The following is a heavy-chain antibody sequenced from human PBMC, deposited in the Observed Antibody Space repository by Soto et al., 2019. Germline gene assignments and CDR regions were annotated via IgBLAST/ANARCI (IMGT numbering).Heavy chain of an antibody. CDR2: IATTGRKT. CDR1: GFLYSDYN. CDR3: ARQQLDPTGRFYYGMDV. Sequence: QVQLVESGGALVKPGGSLRVSCAASGFLYSDYNMAWIRQIPGKGLEWISHIATTGRKTEYADSVKGRFTISRDNAKKSLFLQTRSLRVDATAVYYCARQQLDPTGRFYYGMDVWGQGTTVTVSS. D-gene: IGHD6-13*01. J-gene: IGHJ6*02. V-gene: IGHV3-11*01.